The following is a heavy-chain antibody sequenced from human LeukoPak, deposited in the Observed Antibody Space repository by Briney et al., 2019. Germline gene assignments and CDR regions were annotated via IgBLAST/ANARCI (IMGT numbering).Heavy chain of an antibody. CDR3: ARANFLYCSSTTCLFDY. J-gene: IGHJ4*02. V-gene: IGHV1-2*06. CDR1: GYTLTDYY. Sequence: ASVKVSCKASGYTLTDYYMHWVRQAPGQGFERMGRINPNDGDTNYAQKFQGRVTMTRDTSISTAHMEVSRLRSDDTAVYYCARANFLYCSSTTCLFDYWGQGTLVTVSS. CDR2: INPNDGDT. D-gene: IGHD2-2*01.